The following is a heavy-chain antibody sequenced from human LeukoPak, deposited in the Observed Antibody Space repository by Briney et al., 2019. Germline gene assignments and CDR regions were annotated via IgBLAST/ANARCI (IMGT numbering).Heavy chain of an antibody. CDR1: GGSFSTYY. D-gene: IGHD2-21*01. V-gene: IGHV4-59*08. CDR2: IYYSGST. J-gene: IGHJ3*02. CDR3: ARRLAASDAFDI. Sequence: PSETLSLTCTVSGGSFSTYYWSWLRQPPGKGLEWIAYIYYSGSTNYNPSLKSRVTISVDTSKNQFSLKLNSVTAADTAVYYCARRLAASDAFDIWGQGTMVTVSS.